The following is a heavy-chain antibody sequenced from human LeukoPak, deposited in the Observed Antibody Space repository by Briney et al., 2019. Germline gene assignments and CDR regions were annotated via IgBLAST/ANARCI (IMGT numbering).Heavy chain of an antibody. CDR2: IVVGSGNT. CDR3: AGNYYDSSGYSDY. J-gene: IGHJ4*02. Sequence: ASVTVSCKASGFTFTSSAMQWVRQARGQRLEWIGWIVVGSGNTNYAQKFQERVTITRDMSTSTAYMELSSLRSEDTAVYYCAGNYYDSSGYSDYWGQGTLVTVSS. D-gene: IGHD3-22*01. V-gene: IGHV1-58*02. CDR1: GFTFTSSA.